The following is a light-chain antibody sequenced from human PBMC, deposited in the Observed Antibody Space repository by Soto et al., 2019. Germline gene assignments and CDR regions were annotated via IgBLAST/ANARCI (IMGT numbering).Light chain of an antibody. J-gene: IGKJ1*01. CDR1: PSVSSN. CDR2: GAS. Sequence: EIVMTQSPATLSVSPGERATLSCRASPSVSSNLAWYQQKPGQAPRLLIYGASTRATGIPARFRGSGSGTEVTLTISSLQSEDFAVQYCQQYNNWPTFGQGTKVEIK. V-gene: IGKV3-15*01. CDR3: QQYNNWPT.